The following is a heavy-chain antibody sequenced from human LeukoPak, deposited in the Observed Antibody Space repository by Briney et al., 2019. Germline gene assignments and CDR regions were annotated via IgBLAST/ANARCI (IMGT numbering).Heavy chain of an antibody. V-gene: IGHV3-11*04. CDR2: ISSSSSST. D-gene: IGHD3-9*01. CDR3: VRSITGCYMSFDL. J-gene: IGHJ3*01. CDR1: GFNFNYHY. Sequence: PGGSLRLSCAASGFNFNYHYMSWIRQAPGKGLEWVAYISSSSSSTYYADSVRGRFTITRDNAKKSLSLYLQMNGLRVDDSAVYYCVRSITGCYMSFDLWGQGTTVTVSS.